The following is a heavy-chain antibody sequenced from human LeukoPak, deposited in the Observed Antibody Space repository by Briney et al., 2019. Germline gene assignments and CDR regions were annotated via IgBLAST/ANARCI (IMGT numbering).Heavy chain of an antibody. Sequence: GGSLRLSCAASGFTFSSYAMSWVRQAPGKGLEWVSAISGSGGSTYYADSAKGRFTISRDNSKNTLYLQMNSLRAEDTAVYYCAKDSQYYYDSSGYYYGSYYFDYWGQGTLVTVSS. J-gene: IGHJ4*02. CDR2: ISGSGGST. CDR1: GFTFSSYA. V-gene: IGHV3-23*01. D-gene: IGHD3-22*01. CDR3: AKDSQYYYDSSGYYYGSYYFDY.